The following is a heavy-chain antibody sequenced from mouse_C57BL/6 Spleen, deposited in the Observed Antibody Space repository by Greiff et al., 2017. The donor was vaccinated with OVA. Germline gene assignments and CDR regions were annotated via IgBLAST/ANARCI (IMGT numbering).Heavy chain of an antibody. D-gene: IGHD2-4*01. Sequence: VKLMESGAELVKPGASVKISCKASGYTFTDDYINWVKQRPGQGLEWSGKIGPGSGSTYYNEKFKGKATLTADKSSSTAYMQLSSLTSEDAAVYFCARDYYYYGFDYWGQGTTLTVSS. J-gene: IGHJ2*01. CDR1: GYTFTDDY. V-gene: IGHV1-77*01. CDR3: ARDYYYYGFDY. CDR2: IGPGSGST.